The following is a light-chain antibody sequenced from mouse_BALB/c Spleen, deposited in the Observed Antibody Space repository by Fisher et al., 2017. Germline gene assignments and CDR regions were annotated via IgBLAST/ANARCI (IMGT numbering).Light chain of an antibody. CDR3: QQWSSYPFT. CDR1: SSVSY. Sequence: IVLTQSTALMSASLGEKVTMTCSASSSVSYMYWYQQKPGSSPRLLIYDTSNLASGVPVRFSGSGSGTSYSLTISRMEAEDAATYYCQQWSSYPFTFGSGTKLEIK. CDR2: DTS. J-gene: IGKJ4*01. V-gene: IGKV4-55*01.